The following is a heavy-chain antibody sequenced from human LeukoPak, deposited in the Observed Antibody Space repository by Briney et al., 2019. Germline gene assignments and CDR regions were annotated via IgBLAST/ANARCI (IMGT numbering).Heavy chain of an antibody. CDR3: ARDYFESGVVDYGGNHDC. CDR1: GFTFSSYA. J-gene: IGHJ4*02. Sequence: GGSLRLSCAASGFTFSSYAMHWVRQAPGKGLEWVAVISYDGSNKYYADSVKGRFTISRDNSKNTLYLQMNSLRAEDTAVYYCARDYFESGVVDYGGNHDCWGQGTLVTVS. CDR2: ISYDGSNK. V-gene: IGHV3-30-3*01. D-gene: IGHD4-23*01.